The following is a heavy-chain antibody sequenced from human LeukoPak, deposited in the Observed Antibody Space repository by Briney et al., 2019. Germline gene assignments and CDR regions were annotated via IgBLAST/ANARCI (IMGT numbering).Heavy chain of an antibody. Sequence: SETLSLTCTVSGGSISSYYWSWIRQPPGKGLEWIGYIYYSGSTNYNPSLKSRVTISVDTSKNQFSLKLSSVTAADTAVYYCARGIYDFWSGYRLDYWGQGTLVTVSS. CDR3: ARGIYDFWSGYRLDY. D-gene: IGHD3-3*01. CDR1: GGSISSYY. V-gene: IGHV4-59*08. CDR2: IYYSGST. J-gene: IGHJ4*02.